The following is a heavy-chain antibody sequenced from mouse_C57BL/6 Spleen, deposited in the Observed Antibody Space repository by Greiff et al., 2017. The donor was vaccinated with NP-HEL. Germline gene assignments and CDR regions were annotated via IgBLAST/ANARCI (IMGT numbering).Heavy chain of an antibody. J-gene: IGHJ2*01. CDR3: AREEGIYYGNYGALY. V-gene: IGHV3-6*01. D-gene: IGHD2-1*01. CDR1: GYSITSGYY. CDR2: ISYDGSN. Sequence: VQLKESGPGLVKPSQSLSLTCSVTGYSITSGYYWNWIRQFPGNKLEWMGYISYDGSNNYNPSLKNRISITRDTSKNQFFLKLNSVTTEDTATYYCAREEGIYYGNYGALYWGQGTTLTVSS.